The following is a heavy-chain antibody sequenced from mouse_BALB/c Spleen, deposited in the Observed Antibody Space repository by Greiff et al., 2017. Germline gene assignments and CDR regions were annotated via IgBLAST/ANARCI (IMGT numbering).Heavy chain of an antibody. Sequence: KVVESGGGLVQPGGSRKLSCAASGFTFSDYGMAWVRQAPGKGPEWVAFISNLAYSIYYADTVTGRFTISRENAKNTLYLEMSSLRSEDTAMYYCARGDYGYWYFDVWGAGTTVTVSS. D-gene: IGHD1-1*01. V-gene: IGHV5-15*02. CDR3: ARGDYGYWYFDV. J-gene: IGHJ1*01. CDR1: GFTFSDYG. CDR2: ISNLAYSI.